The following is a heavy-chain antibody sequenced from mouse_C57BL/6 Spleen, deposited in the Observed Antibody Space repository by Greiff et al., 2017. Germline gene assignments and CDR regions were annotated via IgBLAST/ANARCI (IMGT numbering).Heavy chain of an antibody. V-gene: IGHV3-6*01. Sequence: ESGPGLVKPSQSLSLTCSVTGYSITSGYYWNWIRQFPGNKLEWMGYISYDGSNKYNPSLKNRISITRDTSKNQFFLKLNSVTTEDTATYYCAREDYGKVYYFDYWGQGTTLTVSS. CDR2: ISYDGSN. D-gene: IGHD1-1*01. CDR3: AREDYGKVYYFDY. CDR1: GYSITSGYY. J-gene: IGHJ2*01.